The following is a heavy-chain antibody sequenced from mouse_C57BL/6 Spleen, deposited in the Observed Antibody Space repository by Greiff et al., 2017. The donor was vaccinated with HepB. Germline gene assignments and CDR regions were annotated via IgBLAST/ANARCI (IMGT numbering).Heavy chain of an antibody. D-gene: IGHD2-4*01. CDR1: GFSFTSYG. CDR2: IWGDGST. CDR3: AKRGGYDYDDPYAMDY. V-gene: IGHV2-3*01. Sequence: VMLVESGPGLVAPSQCLSITCTVSGFSFTSYGVSWVRQPPGKGLEWLGVIWGDGSTNYHSALISRLSISKDNSKSQVFLNLNSLQTDDTATYYCAKRGGYDYDDPYAMDYWGQGTSVTVSS. J-gene: IGHJ4*01.